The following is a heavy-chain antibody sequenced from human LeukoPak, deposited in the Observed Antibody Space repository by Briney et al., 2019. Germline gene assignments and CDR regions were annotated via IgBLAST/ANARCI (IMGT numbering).Heavy chain of an antibody. CDR2: IHPGRGDT. Sequence: ASVKVSFKALGYTFTDHYFHWLRQAPGQGIEWMGWIHPGRGDTNIAQKFQGRVSLTRDMSISTAYMELSRLTSDDTAVYYCARDHNWGPGYWGQGTLVSVSS. CDR1: GYTFTDHY. J-gene: IGHJ4*02. D-gene: IGHD7-27*01. CDR3: ARDHNWGPGY. V-gene: IGHV1-2*02.